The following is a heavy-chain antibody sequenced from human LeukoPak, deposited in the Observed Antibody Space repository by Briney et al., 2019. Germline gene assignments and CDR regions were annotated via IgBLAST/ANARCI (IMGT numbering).Heavy chain of an antibody. CDR1: GYTFTSYA. V-gene: IGHV7-4-1*02. CDR3: ARGAYNWNDERFDY. J-gene: IGHJ4*02. D-gene: IGHD1-20*01. Sequence: GASVKVSCKASGYTFTSYAMNWVRQAPGQGLERMGWINTNTGNPTYAQGFTGRFVFSLDTSVSTAYLQISSLKAEDTAVYYCARGAYNWNDERFDYWGQGTLVTVSS. CDR2: INTNTGNP.